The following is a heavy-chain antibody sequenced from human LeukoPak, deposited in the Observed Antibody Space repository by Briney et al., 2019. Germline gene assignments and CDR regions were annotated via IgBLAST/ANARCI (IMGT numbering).Heavy chain of an antibody. D-gene: IGHD3-3*01. CDR2: INPNSGGT. CDR3: ARDPPYYDFWSGYPTLDY. Sequence: ASVKVSCKASGYTFTGYYMHWVRQAPGQGLEWMGWINPNSGGTNYAQKFRGRVTMTRDTSISTAYMELSRLRSDDTAVYYCARDPPYYDFWSGYPTLDYWGQGTLVTVSS. CDR1: GYTFTGYY. V-gene: IGHV1-2*02. J-gene: IGHJ4*02.